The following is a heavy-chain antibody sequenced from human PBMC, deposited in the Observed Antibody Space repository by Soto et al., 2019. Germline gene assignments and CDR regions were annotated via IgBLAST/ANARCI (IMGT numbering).Heavy chain of an antibody. CDR1: GFTLSDHY. CDR3: ARVGSYYYGSGSYYGSDY. D-gene: IGHD3-10*01. Sequence: GGSLRLSCAGSGFTLSDHYIDWVRQAPGRGLEWVSVIYSGGSTYYADSVKGRFTISRDNSKNTLYLQMNSLRAEDTAVYYCARVGSYYYGSGSYYGSDYWGQGTLVTVSS. V-gene: IGHV3-53*01. CDR2: IYSGGST. J-gene: IGHJ4*02.